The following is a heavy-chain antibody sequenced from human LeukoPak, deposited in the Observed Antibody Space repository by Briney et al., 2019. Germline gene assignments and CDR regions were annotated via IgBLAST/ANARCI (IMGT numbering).Heavy chain of an antibody. CDR3: ASPNELVY. Sequence: EASVKVSCKASGGTFSSYAISWVRQAPGQGLEWMGGIIPIFGTANYAQKFQGRVTITTDESTSTAYMELSSLRSEDTAVYYCASPNELVYWGQGTLVTVSS. V-gene: IGHV1-69*05. J-gene: IGHJ4*02. D-gene: IGHD2-8*02. CDR2: IIPIFGTA. CDR1: GGTFSSYA.